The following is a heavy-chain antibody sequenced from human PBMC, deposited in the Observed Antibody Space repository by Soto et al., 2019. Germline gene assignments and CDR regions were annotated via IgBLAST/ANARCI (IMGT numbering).Heavy chain of an antibody. CDR2: ISGSGRTT. D-gene: IGHD3-16*01. CDR3: AKFMGPSYSYYSMDV. CDR1: GFTFGSYA. V-gene: IGHV3-23*01. J-gene: IGHJ6*03. Sequence: EVQLLESGGGLVQPGGSLRLSCAASGFTFGSYAMNWLRQAPGRGLECVSFISGSGRTTYYADSVKGRFTVSRDNSKNTLYLQMNSLRAEDTALYYCAKFMGPSYSYYSMDVWGKGTTVTVSS.